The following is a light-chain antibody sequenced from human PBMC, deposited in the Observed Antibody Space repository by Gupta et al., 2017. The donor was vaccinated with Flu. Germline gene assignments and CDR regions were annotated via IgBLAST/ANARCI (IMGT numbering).Light chain of an antibody. CDR3: LSYDSRLTVQYL. Sequence: GAGYDATGEQKQVPGTPPKLLIYGSPNRTSGVPDRFSGSKSGTSASLAINGLQPEDEAVYYCLSYDSRLTVQYLFGSGTKVTVL. CDR2: GSP. J-gene: IGLJ1*01. CDR1: GAGYD. V-gene: IGLV1-40*01.